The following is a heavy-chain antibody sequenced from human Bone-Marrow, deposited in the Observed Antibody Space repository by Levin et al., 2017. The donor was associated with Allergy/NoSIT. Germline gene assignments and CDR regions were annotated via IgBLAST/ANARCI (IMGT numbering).Heavy chain of an antibody. J-gene: IGHJ6*03. D-gene: IGHD4-17*01. CDR3: AKGHAVTSHYYYYYMDV. Sequence: SCAASGFTFSSYAMSWVRQAPGKGLEWVSAISGSGGSTYYADSVKGRFTISRDNSKNTLYLQMNSLRAEDTAVYYCAKGHAVTSHYYYYYMDVWGKGTTVTVSS. V-gene: IGHV3-23*01. CDR2: ISGSGGST. CDR1: GFTFSSYA.